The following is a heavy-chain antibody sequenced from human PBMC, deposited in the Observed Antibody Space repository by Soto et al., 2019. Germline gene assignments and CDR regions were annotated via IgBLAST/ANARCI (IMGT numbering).Heavy chain of an antibody. CDR2: FDPEDGET. J-gene: IGHJ5*02. CDR3: APVGSSGYEGFGR. D-gene: IGHD5-12*01. CDR1: GYTLTELS. V-gene: IGHV1-24*01. Sequence: ASVKVSCKVSGYTLTELSMHWVRQAPGKGLEWMGGFDPEDGETIYAQKFQGRVTMTEETSTDTAYMELSSLSSEDTAVYYRAPVGSSGYEGFGRWGQGTLVTVSS.